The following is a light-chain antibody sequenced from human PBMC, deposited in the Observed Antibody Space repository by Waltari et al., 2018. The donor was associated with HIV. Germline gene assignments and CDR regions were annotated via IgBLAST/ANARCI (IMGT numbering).Light chain of an antibody. CDR2: EVS. J-gene: IGLJ2*01. CDR1: SSDVGSYNL. CDR3: CSYAGSSTPVV. Sequence: QSALTQPASVSGSPGQSITISCTGTSSDVGSYNLVSWYQQHTGKAPKLMIYEVSMRPSVVSNRFSGSNSGNTASLTISGLQAEDESDYYCCSYAGSSTPVVFGGGTKLTVL. V-gene: IGLV2-23*02.